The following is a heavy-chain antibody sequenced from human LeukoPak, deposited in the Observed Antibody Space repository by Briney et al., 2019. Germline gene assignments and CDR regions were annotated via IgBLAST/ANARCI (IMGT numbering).Heavy chain of an antibody. CDR3: ARSPDILTGENFDY. D-gene: IGHD3-9*01. J-gene: IGHJ4*02. CDR2: INAGNGNT. V-gene: IGHV1-3*01. Sequence: ASVEVSCKASGYTFTTYTIHWVRQAPGQRLEWMGWINAGNGNTKYSQEFQDRVTITRDTSASTAYMELSRLRSDDTAVYYCARSPDILTGENFDYWGQGTLVTVSS. CDR1: GYTFTTYT.